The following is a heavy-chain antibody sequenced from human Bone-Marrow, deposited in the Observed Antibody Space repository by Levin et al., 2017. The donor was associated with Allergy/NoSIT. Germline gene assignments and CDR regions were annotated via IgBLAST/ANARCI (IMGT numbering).Heavy chain of an antibody. CDR2: ISTSGSTT. V-gene: IGHV3-11*01. J-gene: IGHJ4*02. D-gene: IGHD4-11*01. CDR3: TSPYSSGDDATYAGN. Sequence: RSGGSLRLSCLGSGFPFRDYSMSWIRQAPGKGLEWIAYISTSGSTTYYASSVTGRFTISRDNARKSLFLVMNSLGVDDTAIYYCTSPYSSGDDATYAGNWGQGSLVTVSS. CDR1: GFPFRDYS.